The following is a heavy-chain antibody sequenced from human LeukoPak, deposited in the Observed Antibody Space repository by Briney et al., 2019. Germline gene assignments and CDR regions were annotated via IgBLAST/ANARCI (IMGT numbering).Heavy chain of an antibody. CDR1: GFTVSGTY. D-gene: IGHD3-10*01. J-gene: IGHJ5*02. V-gene: IGHV3-53*05. CDR2: IYGGGGT. Sequence: GGSLRLTCAASGFTVSGTYMDWVRQAPGKGLEWVSVIYGGGGTVYADSVKGRFTISRDNSKNGLRTEDSAVYYCARDRAGTQSWVEFDLWGQGTLVTVSS. CDR3: ARDRAGTQSWVEFDL.